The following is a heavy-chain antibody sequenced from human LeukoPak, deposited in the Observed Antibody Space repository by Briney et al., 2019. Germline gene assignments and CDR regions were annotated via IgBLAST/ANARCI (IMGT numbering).Heavy chain of an antibody. CDR1: GGSISSYY. J-gene: IGHJ4*02. V-gene: IGHV4-4*07. CDR3: AKSNVDTAMVRGRRSSGFDY. CDR2: IYTSGST. Sequence: PSETLSLTCTVSGGSISSYYWSWIRQPAGKGLEWIGRIYTSGSTNYNPSLKSRVTMSVDTSKNQFSLKLSSVTAADTAVYYCAKSNVDTAMVRGRRSSGFDYWGQGTLVTVSS. D-gene: IGHD5-18*01.